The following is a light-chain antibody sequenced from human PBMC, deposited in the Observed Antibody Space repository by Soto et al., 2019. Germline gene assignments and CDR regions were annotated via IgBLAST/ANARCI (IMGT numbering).Light chain of an antibody. CDR3: QQSYNAPFN. Sequence: IQMTQSPSSLSASIVDTVTITCRAGQTIDRYLNWFQQKSGQAPKLLMNAASTLRSGVPSRFSASGSGTDFTLTISSLQPEDYATYYCQQSYNAPFNFGPGTKVD. J-gene: IGKJ3*01. CDR1: QTIDRY. V-gene: IGKV1-39*01. CDR2: AAS.